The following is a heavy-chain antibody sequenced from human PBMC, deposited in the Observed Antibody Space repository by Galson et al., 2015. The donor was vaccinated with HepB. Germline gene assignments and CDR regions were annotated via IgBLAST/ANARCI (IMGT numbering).Heavy chain of an antibody. Sequence: SVKVSCKASGYTFNSYVMNWVRQAPGQGLEWMGWINTNTGNPTYAQGFTGRFVFSSDTSVSTAYLQISSLKAEDTAVYYCARVPQGYYYYYMDVWGKGTTVTVSS. CDR3: ARVPQGYYYYYMDV. V-gene: IGHV7-4-1*02. CDR1: GYTFNSYV. J-gene: IGHJ6*03. CDR2: INTNTGNP.